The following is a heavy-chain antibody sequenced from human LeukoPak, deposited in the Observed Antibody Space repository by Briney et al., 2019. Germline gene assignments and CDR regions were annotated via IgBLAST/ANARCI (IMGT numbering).Heavy chain of an antibody. V-gene: IGHV4-38-2*02. CDR3: AREGGSYFDY. J-gene: IGHJ4*02. Sequence: SETLSLTCAVSGYSISSGYYWGWIRQPPGKGLEWIGSIYHSGSTYYNPSLKSRVAISVDTSKNQFSLKLSSVTAADTAVYYCAREGGSYFDYWGQGTLVTVSS. CDR2: IYHSGST. CDR1: GYSISSGYY. D-gene: IGHD3-16*01.